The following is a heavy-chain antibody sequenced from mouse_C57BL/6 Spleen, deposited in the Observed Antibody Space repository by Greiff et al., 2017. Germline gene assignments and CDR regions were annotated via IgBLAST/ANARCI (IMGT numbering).Heavy chain of an antibody. CDR3: ARGVAGYAMDY. CDR1: GYNFTSYW. D-gene: IGHD1-1*01. V-gene: IGHV1-53*01. J-gene: IGHJ4*01. CDR2: INPSNGGT. Sequence: VQLQQPGTELVKPGASVKLSCTASGYNFTSYWMHWVKQRPGQGLEWIGNINPSNGGTNYNEKFKGKATLTADKSSSTAYMQLSRLTSEDASVYYSARGVAGYAMDYWGQGTSVTVSS.